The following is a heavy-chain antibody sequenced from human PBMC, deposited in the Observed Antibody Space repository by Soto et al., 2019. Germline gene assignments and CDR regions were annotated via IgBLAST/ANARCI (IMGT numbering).Heavy chain of an antibody. CDR1: GGSISSSSYY. J-gene: IGHJ4*02. Sequence: SETLSLTCTVSGGSISSSSYYWGWIRQPPGKGLEWIGSIYYSGSTYYNPSLKSRVTISVDTSKNQFSLKLSSVTAADTAVYYCARHFRGSDYFDYWGQGTLVTVS. V-gene: IGHV4-39*01. CDR2: IYYSGST. D-gene: IGHD6-25*01. CDR3: ARHFRGSDYFDY.